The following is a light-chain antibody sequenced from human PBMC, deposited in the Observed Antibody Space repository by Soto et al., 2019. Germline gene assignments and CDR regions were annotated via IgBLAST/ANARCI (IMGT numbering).Light chain of an antibody. CDR3: QQNDTSPLMYT. V-gene: IGKV3-15*01. J-gene: IGKJ2*01. CDR1: QSVRSK. CDR2: GAS. Sequence: EIVMTQSPATLSVSPGEGATLSCRASQSVRSKLAWYQKKPGQAPRLLIYGASTRATGIPARFSGSGSGTEFTLTINRLQSEDFAMCCCQQNDTSPLMYTFAKGTKLKIK.